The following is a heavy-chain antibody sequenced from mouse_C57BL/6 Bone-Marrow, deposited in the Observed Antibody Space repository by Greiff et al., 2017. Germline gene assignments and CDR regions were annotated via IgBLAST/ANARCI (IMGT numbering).Heavy chain of an antibody. CDR2: ISDGGSYT. CDR3: ARGELRSYYYAMDY. CDR1: GFTFSSYA. V-gene: IGHV5-4*03. D-gene: IGHD1-1*01. J-gene: IGHJ4*01. Sequence: EVMLVESGGGLVKPGGSLKLSCAASGFTFSSYAMSWVRQTPEKRLEWVATISDGGSYTYYPDNVKGRFTISRDNAKNNLYLQMSHLKSEDTAMYYCARGELRSYYYAMDYRGQGTSVTVSS.